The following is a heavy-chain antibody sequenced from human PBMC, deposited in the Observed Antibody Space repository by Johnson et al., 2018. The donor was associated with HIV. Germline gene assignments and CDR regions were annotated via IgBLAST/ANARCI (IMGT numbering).Heavy chain of an antibody. V-gene: IGHV3-13*01. CDR2: IGTAGDT. CDR1: GFTFSSYD. J-gene: IGHJ3*02. Sequence: VQLVESGGGLVQPGGSLRLSCAVSGFTFSSYDMHWVRQGTGKGLEWVSDIGTAGDTYYADSVKGRFTISRDNSKSTLILQMNGLKDEDTAIYYCARELRGPDAFDIWGQGTMVTVSS. CDR3: ARELRGPDAFDI.